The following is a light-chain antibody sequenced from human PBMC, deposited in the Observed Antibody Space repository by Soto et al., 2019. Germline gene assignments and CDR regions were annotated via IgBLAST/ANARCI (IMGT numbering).Light chain of an antibody. V-gene: IGKV1-5*01. Sequence: DIQMTQSPSTLSASVGDRVTITCRASQSISSWLAWYRQKPGKAPKRLIYAASSLQSGVPSRFSGSGSGTEFTLTISSLQPEDFATYYCLQHNSYPPTFGQGTKVDIK. CDR3: LQHNSYPPT. CDR1: QSISSW. J-gene: IGKJ1*01. CDR2: AAS.